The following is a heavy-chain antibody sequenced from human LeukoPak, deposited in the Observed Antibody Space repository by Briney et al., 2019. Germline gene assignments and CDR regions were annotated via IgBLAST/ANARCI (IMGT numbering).Heavy chain of an antibody. Sequence: GGSLRLSCAASKFAFSTSAMSWVRQAPGKGLEWVGFIRSKAYGGTTEYAASVKGRFTISRDDSKSIAYLQMNSLKTEDTAVYYCTRWRGGSYHFDYWGQGTLVTVSS. V-gene: IGHV3-49*04. D-gene: IGHD1-26*01. J-gene: IGHJ4*02. CDR1: KFAFSTSA. CDR3: TRWRGGSYHFDY. CDR2: IRSKAYGGTT.